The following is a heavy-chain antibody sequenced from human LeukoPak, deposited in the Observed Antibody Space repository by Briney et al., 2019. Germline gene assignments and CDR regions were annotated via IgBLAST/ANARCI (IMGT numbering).Heavy chain of an antibody. J-gene: IGHJ3*02. D-gene: IGHD3-16*01. Sequence: SETLSLTCTVSGGSISSSSYYWGWIRQPPGKGLEWIGSIYYSGSTYYNPSLKSRVTISVDTSKNQFSLKLSSVTAADTAVYYCARQGYEGEPDAFDIWGQGTMVTVSS. CDR1: GGSISSSSYY. CDR3: ARQGYEGEPDAFDI. CDR2: IYYSGST. V-gene: IGHV4-39*01.